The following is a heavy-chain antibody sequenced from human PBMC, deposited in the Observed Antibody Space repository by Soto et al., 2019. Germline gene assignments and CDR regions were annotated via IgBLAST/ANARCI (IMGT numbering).Heavy chain of an antibody. CDR3: ARGPWLVPDY. D-gene: IGHD6-19*01. CDR1: GFTFSSYG. V-gene: IGHV3-33*01. Sequence: QVQLVESGGGVVQPGRSLRLSCAASGFTFSSYGMHWVRQAPGKGLEWVAVIWYDGSNKYYADSVKGRFTISRDNSKNTPYLQMNSLRAEDTAVYYCARGPWLVPDYWGQGTLVTVSS. J-gene: IGHJ4*02. CDR2: IWYDGSNK.